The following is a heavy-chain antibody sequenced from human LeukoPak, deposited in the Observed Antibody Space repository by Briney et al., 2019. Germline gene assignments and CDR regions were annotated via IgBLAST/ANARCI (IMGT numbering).Heavy chain of an antibody. D-gene: IGHD3-3*01. CDR2: IYRGGGT. Sequence: PGGSLRLSCAASGFTVDSNFMSWVRQAPGKGLEWVSVIYRGGGTYYADSVKGRFTISRDTSKNTLFLQINSLRADDTAVYYCVRGGEAGFDYWGQGTRVIVSS. J-gene: IGHJ4*02. CDR1: GFTVDSNF. V-gene: IGHV3-53*01. CDR3: VRGGEAGFDY.